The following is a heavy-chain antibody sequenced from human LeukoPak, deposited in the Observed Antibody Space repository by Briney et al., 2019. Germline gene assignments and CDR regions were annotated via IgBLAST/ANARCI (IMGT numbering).Heavy chain of an antibody. J-gene: IGHJ4*02. V-gene: IGHV4-59*12. Sequence: SETLSLTCTVSGGSISSYYWSWIRQPPGKGLEWIGYIYYSGSTNYNPSLESRVTISVDTSKNQFSLKLSSVTAADTAVYYCARESRYQLLETFDYWGQGTLVTVSS. CDR1: GGSISSYY. D-gene: IGHD2-2*01. CDR3: ARESRYQLLETFDY. CDR2: IYYSGST.